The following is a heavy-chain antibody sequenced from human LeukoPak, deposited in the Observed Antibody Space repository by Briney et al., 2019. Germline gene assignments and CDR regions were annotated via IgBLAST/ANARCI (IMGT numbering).Heavy chain of an antibody. CDR3: ARQHYDSSGYYLYYFDY. CDR1: GYSFTSYW. CDR2: IYPGDSDT. J-gene: IGHJ4*02. V-gene: IGHV5-51*01. Sequence: GESLKISCKGSGYSFTSYWIGWVRQMPGKGLGWMGIIYPGDSDTRYSPSFQGQVTFSADKSITTAYLQWSSLKASDTAMYYCARQHYDSSGYYLYYFDYWGQGSLVTVSS. D-gene: IGHD3-22*01.